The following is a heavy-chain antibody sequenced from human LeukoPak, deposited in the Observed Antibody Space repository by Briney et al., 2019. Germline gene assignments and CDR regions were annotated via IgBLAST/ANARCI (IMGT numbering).Heavy chain of an antibody. CDR3: ARADYDFWSGVDY. J-gene: IGHJ4*02. Sequence: PGGSLRLSCAASGFTFDDYAMHWVRPAPGKGLEYVSAISNNGGSTYYANSVKGRFTISRDNPKNTLYLQMGSLRAEDMAVYYCARADYDFWSGVDYWGQGTLVTVSS. D-gene: IGHD3-3*01. CDR2: ISNNGGST. CDR1: GFTFDDYA. V-gene: IGHV3-64*01.